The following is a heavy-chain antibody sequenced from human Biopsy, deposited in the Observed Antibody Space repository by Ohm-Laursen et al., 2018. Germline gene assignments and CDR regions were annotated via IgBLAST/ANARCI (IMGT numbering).Heavy chain of an antibody. D-gene: IGHD6-19*01. CDR2: ISPKSGGT. Sequence: GSSVKVSCKPSGFSFTGYYIHWVRQAPGQGLEWMGWISPKSGGTNYAHKFQGNITMTRDTSMSTAYMEMSRLRCDDTAVYYCALQSVAQMKNFDYWGQGTLVTVSS. CDR3: ALQSVAQMKNFDY. J-gene: IGHJ4*02. CDR1: GFSFTGYY. V-gene: IGHV1-2*02.